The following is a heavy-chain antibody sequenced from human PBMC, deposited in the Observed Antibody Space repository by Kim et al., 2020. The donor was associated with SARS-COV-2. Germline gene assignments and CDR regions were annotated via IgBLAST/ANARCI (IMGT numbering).Heavy chain of an antibody. J-gene: IGHJ4*02. CDR2: ISGSGGST. V-gene: IGHV3-23*01. CDR1: GFTFSSYA. CDR3: AKDWSGCSGGSCYSGGYFDY. D-gene: IGHD2-15*01. Sequence: GGSLRLSCAASGFTFSSYAMSWVRQAPGKGLEWDSAISGSGGSTYYADSVKGRFTISRDNSKNTLYLQMNSMRAEDTAVYYCAKDWSGCSGGSCYSGGYFDYWGQGTLVTVSS.